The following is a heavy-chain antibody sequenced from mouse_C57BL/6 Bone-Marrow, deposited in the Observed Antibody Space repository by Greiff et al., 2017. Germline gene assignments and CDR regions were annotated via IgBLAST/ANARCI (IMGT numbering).Heavy chain of an antibody. CDR2: INPENGGT. CDR1: GYNFTDDY. V-gene: IGHV14-4*01. CDR3: APQGYGCSLCAMDY. Sequence: DVQLQESGAELVRPGASVKLSCTASGYNFTDDYMHWVKQRPEQGLEWIGCINPENGGTEYASKFQGKATITADTSSNTAYLQLRSLTSEDSAVYYCAPQGYGCSLCAMDYWGQGTSVTVSS. J-gene: IGHJ4*01. D-gene: IGHD1-1*01.